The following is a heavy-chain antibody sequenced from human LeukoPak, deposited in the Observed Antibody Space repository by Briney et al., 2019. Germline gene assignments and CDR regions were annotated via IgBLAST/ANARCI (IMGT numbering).Heavy chain of an antibody. J-gene: IGHJ4*02. Sequence: GGSLRLSCAASGFTFNNYAMSWVRQAPGTGLEWVSTFSASSANTYYADSVRGRFTISRDNSKNSLYLQMNGLRAEDTAFYYCARSPLSTLKSFDSWGQGTLVTVSS. D-gene: IGHD3-16*01. CDR2: FSASSANT. CDR3: ARSPLSTLKSFDS. V-gene: IGHV3-23*01. CDR1: GFTFNNYA.